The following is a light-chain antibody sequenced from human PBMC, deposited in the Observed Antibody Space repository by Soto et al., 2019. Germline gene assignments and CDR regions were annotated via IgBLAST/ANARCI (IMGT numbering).Light chain of an antibody. Sequence: QATASVSPGERATLSCRASQSVSSNLAWYQHKPGQAPRLLIYGASSRATGIPDRFSGSGSGTDFTLTISRLEPEDFAVYYCQQYGSSSWTFGQGTKVDIK. CDR3: QQYGSSSWT. CDR1: QSVSSN. V-gene: IGKV3-20*01. CDR2: GAS. J-gene: IGKJ1*01.